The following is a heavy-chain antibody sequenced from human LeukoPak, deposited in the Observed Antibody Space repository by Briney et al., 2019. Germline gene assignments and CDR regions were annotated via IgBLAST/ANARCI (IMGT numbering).Heavy chain of an antibody. CDR3: AKGMTPSTAMVTVDY. CDR2: ICWNSGSI. J-gene: IGHJ4*02. D-gene: IGHD5-18*01. Sequence: GGSLRLSCAASGFTFSNYGMHWVRQAPGKGLEWVSGICWNSGSIGYADSVKGRFTISRDNAKNSLYLQMNSLRAEDTALYYCAKGMTPSTAMVTVDYWGQGTLVTVSS. V-gene: IGHV3-9*01. CDR1: GFTFSNYG.